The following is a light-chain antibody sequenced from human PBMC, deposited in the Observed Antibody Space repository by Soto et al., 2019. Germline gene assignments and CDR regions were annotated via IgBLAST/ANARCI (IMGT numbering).Light chain of an antibody. J-gene: IGKJ3*01. CDR2: KVS. V-gene: IGKV2-30*01. CDR1: QSLVYRDGNTY. Sequence: DVVMTQSPLSLPVTLGQPASISCRSSQSLVYRDGNTYLTWFQQRPGQSPRRLIYKVSNRDSGVPDRVSGSGSGTDFTVKISRVEAEDVGVYYCMQGTHWPFTFGPGTKVEIK. CDR3: MQGTHWPFT.